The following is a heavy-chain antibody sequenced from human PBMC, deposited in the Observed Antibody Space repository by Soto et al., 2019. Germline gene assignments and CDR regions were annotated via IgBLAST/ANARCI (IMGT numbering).Heavy chain of an antibody. CDR3: AHGPPNYGFWRGHRMDV. J-gene: IGHJ6*02. CDR2: SNHSGSA. Sequence: QVQLQQWGAGLLKPSETLSLSCAVYGASFNDYYWGWIRQSPGKGLEWIGESNHSGSANYNPPLKSRVTMSVDTSKNQFSRKLSSVTAADTAVYYCAHGPPNYGFWRGHRMDVWGQGTTVTVSS. D-gene: IGHD3-3*01. V-gene: IGHV4-34*02. CDR1: GASFNDYY.